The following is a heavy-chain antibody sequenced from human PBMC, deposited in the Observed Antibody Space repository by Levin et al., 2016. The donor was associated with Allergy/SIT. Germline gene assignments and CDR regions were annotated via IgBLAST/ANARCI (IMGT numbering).Heavy chain of an antibody. Sequence: WIRQPPGKGLEWVAVISYDGSNKYYADSVKGRFTISRDNSKNTLYLQMNSLRAEDTAVYYCARELGSGSYYNYYYYGMDVWGQGTTVTVSS. CDR2: ISYDGSNK. D-gene: IGHD3-10*02. J-gene: IGHJ6*02. V-gene: IGHV3-30*04. CDR3: ARELGSGSYYNYYYYGMDV.